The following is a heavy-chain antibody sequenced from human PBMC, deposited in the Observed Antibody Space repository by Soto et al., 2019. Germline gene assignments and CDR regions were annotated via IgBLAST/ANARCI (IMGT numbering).Heavy chain of an antibody. V-gene: IGHV3-23*01. CDR2: ISDSGST. Sequence: EVQLLESGGGLVQPGGSLRLSCTASGFTFSTYAMSWVRQAPGKGLEWVSTISDSGSTYYADSVKGRFTISRDNSKNTLYLEMNSLRAEDTAVYYCAKDKGGRYCSRPSCLYSFDYWGQGTLVTVSS. J-gene: IGHJ4*02. CDR3: AKDKGGRYCSRPSCLYSFDY. CDR1: GFTFSTYA. D-gene: IGHD2-2*01.